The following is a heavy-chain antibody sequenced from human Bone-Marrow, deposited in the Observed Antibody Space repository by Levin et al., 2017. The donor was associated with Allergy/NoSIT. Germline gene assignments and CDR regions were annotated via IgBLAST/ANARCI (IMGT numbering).Heavy chain of an antibody. CDR1: GFMFSTYG. CDR3: ARDGANKAFWSGYFGPSPYYYSGMDL. D-gene: IGHD3-3*01. V-gene: IGHV3-33*07. CDR2: IWHDGSKK. J-gene: IGHJ6*02. Sequence: GESLKISCAASGFMFSTYGMYWVRQAPGKGLEWVSVIWHDGSKKYYTDSVKGRFTISRDNSKKTLYLQMKSLRVEDTAVYYCARDGANKAFWSGYFGPSPYYYSGMDLWGQGTTVTVSS.